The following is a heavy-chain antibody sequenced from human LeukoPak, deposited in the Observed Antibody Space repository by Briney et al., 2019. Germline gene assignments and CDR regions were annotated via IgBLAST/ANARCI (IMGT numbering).Heavy chain of an antibody. CDR2: IYYSGST. CDR1: GGSISSSSYY. CDR3: ARHRLDILYHNWFDP. D-gene: IGHD3-9*01. Sequence: SETLSLTCTVSGGSISSSSYYWGWIRQPPGKGLEWIGSIYYSGSTYYNPSLKSRVTISVDTSKNQFSLKLSSVTAADTAVYYCARHRLDILYHNWFDPWGQGTLVTVSS. J-gene: IGHJ5*02. V-gene: IGHV4-39*01.